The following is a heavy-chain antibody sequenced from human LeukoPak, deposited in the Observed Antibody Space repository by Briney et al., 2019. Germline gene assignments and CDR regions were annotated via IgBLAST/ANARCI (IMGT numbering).Heavy chain of an antibody. CDR2: AGASGAGT. D-gene: IGHD3-10*01. CDR3: TKDHYYASGSYSD. V-gene: IGHV3-23*01. J-gene: IGHJ4*02. CDR1: GFTFSNYA. Sequence: GGSLRLSCAASGFTFSNYAMNWVRQAPGEGLEWVSTAGASGAGTYYADSVRGRFTISRDNFKNMLYLQMDSLRAEDTAVYYCTKDHYYASGSYSDWGQGTLVTVSS.